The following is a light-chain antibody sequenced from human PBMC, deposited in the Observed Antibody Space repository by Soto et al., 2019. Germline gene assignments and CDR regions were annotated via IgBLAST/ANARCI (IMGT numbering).Light chain of an antibody. CDR3: QQYNTYPLT. CDR2: DAS. V-gene: IGKV1-5*01. Sequence: DIQMAQSPSTLSASVGGRVTITCRASQNIKRRLAWYQQKPGKAPNLVIYDASTLERGVPSRFSGGVSGTEFTLTISSLQPEDFATYYCQQYNTYPLTFGQGTKVELK. CDR1: QNIKRR. J-gene: IGKJ1*01.